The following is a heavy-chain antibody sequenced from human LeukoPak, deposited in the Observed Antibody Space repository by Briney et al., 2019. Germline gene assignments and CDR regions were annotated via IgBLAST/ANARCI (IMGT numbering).Heavy chain of an antibody. D-gene: IGHD1-26*01. Sequence: GGSLRLSCAASGFTFSSYAMSWVRQAPGKGLEWVAVISYDGSNKYYADSVKGRFTISRDNSKNTLYLQMNSLRAEDTAVYYCARFSSESYPDYWGQGTLVTVSS. V-gene: IGHV3-30*03. CDR1: GFTFSSYA. J-gene: IGHJ4*02. CDR2: ISYDGSNK. CDR3: ARFSSESYPDY.